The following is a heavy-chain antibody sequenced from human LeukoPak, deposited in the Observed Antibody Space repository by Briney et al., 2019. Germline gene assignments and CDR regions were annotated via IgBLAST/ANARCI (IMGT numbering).Heavy chain of an antibody. CDR2: FYHNCIT. Sequence: SETLSLTCTVFGSSINSVYSWGWIRTPPGKGLEWIGSFYHNCITYFTSSLKSRVTISVHTSQNQFSLKLSSVIAADTAVYYCASYKTYYDSSGHPLDYCGQGTLVTVSS. CDR3: ASYKTYYDSSGHPLDY. V-gene: IGHV4-38-2*02. D-gene: IGHD3-22*01. CDR1: GSSINSVYS. J-gene: IGHJ4*02.